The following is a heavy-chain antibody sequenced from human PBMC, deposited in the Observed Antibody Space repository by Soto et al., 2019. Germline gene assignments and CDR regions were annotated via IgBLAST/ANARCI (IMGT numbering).Heavy chain of an antibody. J-gene: IGHJ4*02. CDR1: GYTFTNYG. D-gene: IGHD2-21*02. V-gene: IGHV1-18*01. Sequence: ASVKVSCKFSGYTFTNYGINWVRQAPGQGLEWVGWFNPANRNTNYAQKFQDRVSMTTDTSTNTAYMELRGLRSDDTAVYYCARVRFGDTFDVWVQGTLFTV. CDR3: ARVRFGDTFDV. CDR2: FNPANRNT.